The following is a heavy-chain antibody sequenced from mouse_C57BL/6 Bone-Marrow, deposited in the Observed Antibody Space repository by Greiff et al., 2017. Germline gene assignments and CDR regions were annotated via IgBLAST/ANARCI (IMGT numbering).Heavy chain of an antibody. D-gene: IGHD2-3*01. CDR2: ISRGSSTI. CDR1: GFTFSDYG. CDR3: ARGHGYYPYYFDY. V-gene: IGHV5-17*01. Sequence: EVKLVESGGGLVKPGGSLKLSCAASGFTFSDYGMHWVRQAPEKGLEWVAHISRGSSTIYYADTVKGRFTISRDNAKNTRFLQMTSLRSEDTAMYYCARGHGYYPYYFDYWGQGTTLTVSS. J-gene: IGHJ2*01.